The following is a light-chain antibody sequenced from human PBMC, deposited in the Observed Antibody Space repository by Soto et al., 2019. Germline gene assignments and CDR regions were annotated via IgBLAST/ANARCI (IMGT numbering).Light chain of an antibody. Sequence: ESVMTQSPATLSVSPGERATLSCRASQSVSSNLAWYQQKPGRAPRLLIYGASTRATGVPGRFSGSASGTEFTLTISSLQSEDFAVYYCQQYDNWPRTFGQGTKVDI. J-gene: IGKJ2*01. CDR2: GAS. V-gene: IGKV3-15*01. CDR3: QQYDNWPRT. CDR1: QSVSSN.